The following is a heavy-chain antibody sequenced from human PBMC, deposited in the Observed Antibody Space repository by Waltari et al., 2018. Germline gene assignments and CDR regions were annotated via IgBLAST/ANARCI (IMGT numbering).Heavy chain of an antibody. CDR2: IGYDKNEK. J-gene: IGHJ4*02. CDR1: GFTFSSYG. CDR3: AAYTGSPSRPGPPSL. Sequence: VQLLESGGGVAQPGGSLRLSCATSGFTFSSYGMHWARRGPGKGLEWVAFIGYDKNEKYYQDSVKGRFTISRDNSRNNLYLQMDSLTPEDTGVYYCAAYTGSPSRPGPPSLWGRGTLVTVAS. D-gene: IGHD1-26*01. V-gene: IGHV3-30*02.